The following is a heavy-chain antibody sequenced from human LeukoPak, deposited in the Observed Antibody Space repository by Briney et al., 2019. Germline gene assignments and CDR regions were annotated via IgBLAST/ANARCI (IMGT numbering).Heavy chain of an antibody. CDR2: FNPENGNT. CDR3: AREHSSSWDQFDY. Sequence: ASVKVSCKASGYSLVGYGITWVRQAPGQGLEWMGWFNPENGNTNYAQKVQGRVTMTADTSTSTSYMELRSLRSDDTAVYYCAREHSSSWDQFDYWGQGTLVTVSS. D-gene: IGHD6-13*01. V-gene: IGHV1-18*01. CDR1: GYSLVGYG. J-gene: IGHJ4*02.